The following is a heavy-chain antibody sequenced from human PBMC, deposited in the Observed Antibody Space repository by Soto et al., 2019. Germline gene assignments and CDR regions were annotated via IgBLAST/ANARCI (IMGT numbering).Heavy chain of an antibody. V-gene: IGHV1-2*04. Sequence: ASVKVSCKASGHTFTGYYMHWVRQAPGQGLEWMGGIIPNSGGTNYAQKFQGWVTITADESTSTAYMELSSLRSEDTAVYYCAREPRRQWLKYYYFDYWGQGTLVTVSS. CDR1: GHTFTGYY. CDR2: IIPNSGGT. D-gene: IGHD6-19*01. J-gene: IGHJ4*02. CDR3: AREPRRQWLKYYYFDY.